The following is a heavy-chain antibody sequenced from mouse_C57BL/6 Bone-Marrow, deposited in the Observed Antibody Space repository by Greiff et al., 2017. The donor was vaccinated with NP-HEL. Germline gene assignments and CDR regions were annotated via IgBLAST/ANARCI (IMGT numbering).Heavy chain of an antibody. J-gene: IGHJ4*01. CDR2: IYPGDGDT. D-gene: IGHD1-1*01. CDR1: GYAFSSYW. CDR3: ARDWGYGSSYYYYAMGY. V-gene: IGHV1-80*01. Sequence: VQLQQSGAELVKPGASVKISCKASGYAFSSYWMNWVKQRPGKGLEWIGQIYPGDGDTNYNGKFKGKATLTADKSSSTAYLQLSSLTSEDSAVYFCARDWGYGSSYYYYAMGYWGQGTSVTVSS.